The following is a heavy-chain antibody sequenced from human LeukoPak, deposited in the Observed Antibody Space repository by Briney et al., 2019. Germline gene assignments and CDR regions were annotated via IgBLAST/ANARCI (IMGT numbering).Heavy chain of an antibody. Sequence: PSGTLCLTCTVSGGSISSSSYYWGWVRQPPGKGLEWIGSIYYSGSTYYNPSLNCRVTISVDTSQTQFCLKLSSVTDADTAVYYCARHTRDDYGDYKWFDPWGQGTLVTVSS. V-gene: IGHV4-39*01. D-gene: IGHD4-17*01. CDR2: IYYSGST. CDR1: GGSISSSSYY. CDR3: ARHTRDDYGDYKWFDP. J-gene: IGHJ5*02.